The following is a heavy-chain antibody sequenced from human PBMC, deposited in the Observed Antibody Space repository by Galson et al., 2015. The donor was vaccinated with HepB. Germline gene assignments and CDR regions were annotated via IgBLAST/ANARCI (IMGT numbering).Heavy chain of an antibody. CDR2: ISYDGSNK. V-gene: IGHV3-30*03. CDR1: GFTFSSYG. CDR3: ARGDGYNYYDF. Sequence: SLRLSCAASGFTFSSYGMHWVRQAPGKGLEWVAVISYDGSNKYYADSVKGRFTISRDNSKNTLYLQMNSLRAEDTAVYYCARGDGYNYYDFWGQGTLVTVSS. D-gene: IGHD5-24*01. J-gene: IGHJ4*02.